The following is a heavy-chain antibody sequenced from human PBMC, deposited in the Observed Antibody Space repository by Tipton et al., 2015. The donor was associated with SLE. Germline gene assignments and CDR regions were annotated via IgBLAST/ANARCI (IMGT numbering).Heavy chain of an antibody. CDR2: INHSGST. CDR3: ARGIAAAVTYY. Sequence: TLSLTCTVSGGSISSYYWSWIRQPPGKGLEWIGEINHSGSTNYNPSLKSRVTISVDTSKNQFSLKLSSVTAADTAVYYCARGIAAAVTYYWGQGTLVTVSS. CDR1: GGSISSYY. D-gene: IGHD6-13*01. V-gene: IGHV4-59*12. J-gene: IGHJ4*02.